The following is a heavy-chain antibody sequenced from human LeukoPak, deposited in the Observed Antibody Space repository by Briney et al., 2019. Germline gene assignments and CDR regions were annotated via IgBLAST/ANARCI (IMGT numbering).Heavy chain of an antibody. CDR1: GGSISSYY. V-gene: IGHV4-59*01. J-gene: IGHJ1*01. Sequence: SETLSLTCTVSGGSISSYYWSWIRQPPGKGLEWIGYIYYTGTTDSNPSLKSRVTISLDTSKNQFSLKLSSVTAADTAVYYCARAYGETPEYFQHWGQGTLVTVSS. D-gene: IGHD4-17*01. CDR3: ARAYGETPEYFQH. CDR2: IYYTGTT.